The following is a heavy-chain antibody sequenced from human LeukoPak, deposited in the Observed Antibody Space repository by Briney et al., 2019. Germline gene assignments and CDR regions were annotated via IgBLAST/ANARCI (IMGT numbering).Heavy chain of an antibody. V-gene: IGHV1-46*01. CDR3: ARVAAQYDSSSAVDY. J-gene: IGHJ4*02. D-gene: IGHD3-22*01. CDR1: GYTFTSYY. Sequence: ASVKVSCKASGYTFTSYYMHWVRQAPRQGIEWMGIINPSGGSTSYAQKFQGSVTMTRDTSTSTVYMELSSLRSEDTAVYYCARVAAQYDSSSAVDYWGQGTLVPVSS. CDR2: INPSGGST.